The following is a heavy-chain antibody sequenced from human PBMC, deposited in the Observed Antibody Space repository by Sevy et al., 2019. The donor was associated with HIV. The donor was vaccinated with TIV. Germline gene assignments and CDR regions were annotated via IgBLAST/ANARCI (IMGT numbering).Heavy chain of an antibody. CDR2: INESGIT. CDR3: ARSPPVVVVPGAPSWFDP. V-gene: IGHV4-34*01. Sequence: SETLSLTCAVHDGSFSGYYWNLIRQLPGKGLEWIAEINESGITYYNPSLKSRVTISVDTSKKQFSLKLNSVTAVDSAVYFCARSPPVVVVPGAPSWFDPWGQGTLVTVSS. D-gene: IGHD2-2*01. J-gene: IGHJ5*02. CDR1: DGSFSGYY.